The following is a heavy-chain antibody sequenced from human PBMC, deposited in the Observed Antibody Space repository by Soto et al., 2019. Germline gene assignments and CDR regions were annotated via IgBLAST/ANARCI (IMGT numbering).Heavy chain of an antibody. CDR1: GFTFSDYY. CDR2: ISSSGSTI. D-gene: IGHD3-16*02. J-gene: IGHJ4*02. Sequence: QVQLVESGGGLVKPGGSLRLSCAASGFTFSDYYMNWIRQAPGKGLEWVSYISSSGSTIYYADSVEGRFTISRDNAKNSLYLQMNSLRAEDTAVYYCARGPYDYVWGSNPPHFDYWGQGTLVTVSS. V-gene: IGHV3-11*01. CDR3: ARGPYDYVWGSNPPHFDY.